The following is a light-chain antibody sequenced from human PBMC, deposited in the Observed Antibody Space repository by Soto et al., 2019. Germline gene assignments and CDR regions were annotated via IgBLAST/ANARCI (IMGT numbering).Light chain of an antibody. CDR1: RTIDNY. Sequence: DIQMTQSPSSLSASLGDRVTITCRASRTIDNYLNWYQQKPGRAPELLVYATSSLQSGVPSRFTGGGSGTHFTLTISGLQPEDFATYFCQQSYNTPITFGQGTRL. CDR2: ATS. CDR3: QQSYNTPIT. V-gene: IGKV1-39*01. J-gene: IGKJ5*01.